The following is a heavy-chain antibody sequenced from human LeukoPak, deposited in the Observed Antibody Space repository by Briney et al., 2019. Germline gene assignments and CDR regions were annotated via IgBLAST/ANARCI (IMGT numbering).Heavy chain of an antibody. D-gene: IGHD2-15*01. Sequence: PSETLSLTCAVYGGSFSGYYWSWIRQPPGKGLEWIGEINHSGSTNYNPSLKSRVTISVDTSKNQFSLKLSSVTAADTAVYYCASYPERYCSGGSCYSVRVFDYWGQGTLVTVSS. J-gene: IGHJ4*02. V-gene: IGHV4-34*01. CDR3: ASYPERYCSGGSCYSVRVFDY. CDR2: INHSGST. CDR1: GGSFSGYY.